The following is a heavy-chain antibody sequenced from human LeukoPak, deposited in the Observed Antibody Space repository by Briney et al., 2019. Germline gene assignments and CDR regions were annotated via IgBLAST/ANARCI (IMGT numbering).Heavy chain of an antibody. Sequence: ASVKVSCKASGYTITNNYMHWVRQAPGQGLEWMGIINPSGGSTSYAQKFQGRVTMTRDMSTSTVYMELSSLRSEDTAVYYCAREKSQWLAIFDYWGQGTLVTVSS. CDR2: INPSGGST. CDR3: AREKSQWLAIFDY. D-gene: IGHD6-19*01. CDR1: GYTITNNY. V-gene: IGHV1-46*01. J-gene: IGHJ4*02.